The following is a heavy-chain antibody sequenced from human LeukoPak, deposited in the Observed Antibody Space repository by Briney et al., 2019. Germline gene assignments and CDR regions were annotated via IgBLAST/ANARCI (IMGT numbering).Heavy chain of an antibody. CDR2: ITKYDGRL. CDR1: GFGVHTFA. J-gene: IGHJ4*02. Sequence: GGSLRLSCAVSGFGVHTFAMSWVRQAPGKGLEWLASITKYDGRLYYADSVRGRFTISRDTSQNELYRQMNSLRVDDSAIYYCAKDHSADGWPTFEYWGRGTLVTVSS. V-gene: IGHV3-23*01. D-gene: IGHD5-24*01. CDR3: AKDHSADGWPTFEY.